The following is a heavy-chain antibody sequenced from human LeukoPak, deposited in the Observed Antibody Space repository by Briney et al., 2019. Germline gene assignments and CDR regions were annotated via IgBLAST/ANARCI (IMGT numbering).Heavy chain of an antibody. V-gene: IGHV3-21*01. CDR1: GFTFSTYT. CDR2: ISSGSDYI. J-gene: IGHJ6*04. D-gene: IGHD3-10*02. CDR3: AELGITMIGGV. Sequence: GGSLRLSCVASGFTFSTYTINWIRQAPGKGLEWVSSISSGSDYIYYAHSVKGRFTISRDNAKNSLYLQMNSLRAEDTAVYYCAELGITMIGGVWGKGTTVTISS.